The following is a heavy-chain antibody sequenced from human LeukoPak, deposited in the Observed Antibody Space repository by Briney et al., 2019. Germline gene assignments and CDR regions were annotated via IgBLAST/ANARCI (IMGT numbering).Heavy chain of an antibody. J-gene: IGHJ4*02. CDR3: ARDLWDWNYEYYFDY. D-gene: IGHD1-7*01. V-gene: IGHV1-18*04. Sequence: GASVKVSCKASGYTFTSYYMHWVRQAPGQGLEWMGWISAYNGNTNYAQKLQGRVTMTTDTSTSTAYMELRSLRSDDTAVYYCARDLWDWNYEYYFDYWGQGTLVTVSS. CDR2: ISAYNGNT. CDR1: GYTFTSYY.